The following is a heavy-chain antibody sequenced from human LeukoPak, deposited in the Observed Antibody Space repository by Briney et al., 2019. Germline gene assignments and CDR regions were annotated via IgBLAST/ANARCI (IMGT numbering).Heavy chain of an antibody. CDR1: GGSISSSSYY. V-gene: IGHV4-39*07. J-gene: IGHJ5*02. Sequence: PSETLSLTCTVSGGSISSSSYYWGWIRQPPGKGLEWIGSIYYRGSTYYNPSLKSRVTISVDTSKNQFSLKLSSVTAADTAVYYCARSRHNWNYFWDHWFDPWGQGTLVTVSS. CDR3: ARSRHNWNYFWDHWFDP. D-gene: IGHD1-7*01. CDR2: IYYRGST.